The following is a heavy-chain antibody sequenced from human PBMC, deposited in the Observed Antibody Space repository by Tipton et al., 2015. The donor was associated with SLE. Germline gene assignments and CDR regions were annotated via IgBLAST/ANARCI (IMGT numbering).Heavy chain of an antibody. D-gene: IGHD3-22*01. CDR3: ARHDYDDNGYYSHYFDY. CDR2: IYHSGNA. V-gene: IGHV4-38-2*01. J-gene: IGHJ4*02. Sequence: TLSLTCAVSGFSLSSGYYWGWIRQPPGKGLEWIGSIYHSGNAYYNPSLKSRVSVSIDAFQNQLFLRLNSVTAADTAVYYCARHDYDDNGYYSHYFDYWGQGTLVTVSS. CDR1: GFSLSSGYY.